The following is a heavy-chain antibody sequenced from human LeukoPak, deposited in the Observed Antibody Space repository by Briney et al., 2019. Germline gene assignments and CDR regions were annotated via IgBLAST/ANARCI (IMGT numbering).Heavy chain of an antibody. J-gene: IGHJ4*02. Sequence: GGSLRLSCAASGFTFSSYAMHWVRQAPGKGLEYVSAISSNGGSTYYANSVKGRFTISRDNSKNTLYLQMGSLRAEDMAVYYCARGWFGELPDYWGQGTLVTVSS. V-gene: IGHV3-64*01. D-gene: IGHD3-10*01. CDR2: ISSNGGST. CDR3: ARGWFGELPDY. CDR1: GFTFSSYA.